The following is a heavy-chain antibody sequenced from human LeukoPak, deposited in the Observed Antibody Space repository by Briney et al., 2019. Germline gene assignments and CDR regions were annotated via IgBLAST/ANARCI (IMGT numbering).Heavy chain of an antibody. CDR3: ARGGRKAVAGTHNWFDP. CDR2: ISSSRSTI. V-gene: IGHV3-48*01. J-gene: IGHJ5*02. CDR1: GFTFSSYS. D-gene: IGHD6-19*01. Sequence: GGSLRLSCAASGFTFSSYSMNWIRQAPGKGLEWVSYISSSRSTIYCADSVKGRFTISRDNAKNSLYLQMNSLRAEDKAVYYLARGGRKAVAGTHNWFDPWGQGNLVTVSS.